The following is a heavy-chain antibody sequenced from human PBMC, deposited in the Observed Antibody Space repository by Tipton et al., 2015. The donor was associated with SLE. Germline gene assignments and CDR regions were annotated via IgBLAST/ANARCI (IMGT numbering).Heavy chain of an antibody. CDR2: INHSGST. CDR3: ARGPMFGGDSGG. V-gene: IGHV4-34*01. J-gene: IGHJ4*02. D-gene: IGHD2-21*02. CDR1: GGSFSGYY. Sequence: TLSLTCAVYGGSFSGYYWSWIRQPPGKGLEWIGEINHSGSTNYNPSLKSRVTISVDTSKNQFSLKLSSVTAADTAVYYCARGPMFGGDSGGWGQGTLVTVSS.